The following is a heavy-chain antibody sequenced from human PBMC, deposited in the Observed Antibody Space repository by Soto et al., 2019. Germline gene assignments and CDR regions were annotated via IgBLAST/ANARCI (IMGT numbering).Heavy chain of an antibody. V-gene: IGHV4-34*01. CDR1: GGSFSGYY. Sequence: SETLSLTCAVYGGSFSGYYWSWFRQPPGKWLEWIGEINHSGSTNYNPSLKSRVTISVDTSKNQFSLKLSSVTAADTAVYYCARGQGYVWGSYRYYYYGMDVWGQGXTVTVYS. CDR3: ARGQGYVWGSYRYYYYGMDV. CDR2: INHSGST. D-gene: IGHD3-16*02. J-gene: IGHJ6*02.